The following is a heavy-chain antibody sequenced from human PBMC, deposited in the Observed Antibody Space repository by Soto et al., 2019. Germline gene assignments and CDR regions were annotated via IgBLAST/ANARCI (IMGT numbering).Heavy chain of an antibody. D-gene: IGHD6-13*01. CDR2: ISGYNGNT. V-gene: IGHV1-18*04. Sequence: QVQLVQSGPEVRKPGASVKVSCKASGYIFSRYGISWVRQAPGQRLEWMAWISGYNGNTKFGERVQGRVNVTTDTSTITAYMELRSLRADDTAVYYCAIEAAAERNYYGLDVWGQGTTVIVSS. CDR3: AIEAAAERNYYGLDV. CDR1: GYIFSRYG. J-gene: IGHJ6*02.